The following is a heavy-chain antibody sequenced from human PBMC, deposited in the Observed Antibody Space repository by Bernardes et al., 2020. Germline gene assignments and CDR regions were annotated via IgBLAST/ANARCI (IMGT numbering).Heavy chain of an antibody. D-gene: IGHD3-3*01. J-gene: IGHJ5*02. Sequence: TLSLTCAVYGGSYSGYYWSWIRQPPGKGLEWIGEINHSGSTNYNPSLKSRVTISVDTSKNQFSLKLSSVTAADTAVYYCARGITIFGVVIIRRWFDPWGQGTLVTVSS. CDR3: ARGITIFGVVIIRRWFDP. V-gene: IGHV4-34*01. CDR2: INHSGST. CDR1: GGSYSGYY.